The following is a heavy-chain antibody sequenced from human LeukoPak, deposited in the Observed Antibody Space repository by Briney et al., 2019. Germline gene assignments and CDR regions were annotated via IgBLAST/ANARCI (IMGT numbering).Heavy chain of an antibody. CDR2: INHSGST. J-gene: IGHJ5*02. CDR1: GGSTSSSNYY. V-gene: IGHV4-39*07. D-gene: IGHD3-3*01. Sequence: SETLSLTCTVSGGSTSSSNYYWGWIRQPPGKGLEWIGEINHSGSTNYNPSLKSRVTISVDTSKNQFSLKLSSVTAADTAVYYCARGVRLEYDFWSGYYSRYNWFDPWGQGTLVTVSS. CDR3: ARGVRLEYDFWSGYYSRYNWFDP.